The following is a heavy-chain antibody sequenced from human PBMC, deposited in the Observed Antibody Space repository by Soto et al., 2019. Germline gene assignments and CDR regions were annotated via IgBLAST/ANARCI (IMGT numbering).Heavy chain of an antibody. D-gene: IGHD3-3*01. CDR2: INHSGST. J-gene: IGHJ4*02. CDR3: ARDFGFWSGQPARPIDY. V-gene: IGHV4-34*01. CDR1: GGSFSGYY. Sequence: SETLSLTCAVYGGSFSGYYWSWIRQPPGKGLEWIGEINHSGSTNYNPSPKSRVTISVDTSKNQFSLKLSSVTAADTAVYYCARDFGFWSGQPARPIDYRGQGTLVTVSS.